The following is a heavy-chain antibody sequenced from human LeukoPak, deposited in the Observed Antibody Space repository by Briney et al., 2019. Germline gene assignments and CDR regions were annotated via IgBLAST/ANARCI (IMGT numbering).Heavy chain of an antibody. CDR1: GFTFSSYA. V-gene: IGHV3-30-3*01. D-gene: IGHD2-15*01. J-gene: IGHJ4*02. CDR2: ISYDGSNK. CDR3: ARSSSYYYFDY. Sequence: GGSLRLSCAASGFTFSSYAMHWVRQAPGKGLEWVAVISYDGSNKYYADSVKSRFTISRDNSKNTLYLQMNSLRAEDTAVYYCARSSSYYYFDYWGQGTLVTVSS.